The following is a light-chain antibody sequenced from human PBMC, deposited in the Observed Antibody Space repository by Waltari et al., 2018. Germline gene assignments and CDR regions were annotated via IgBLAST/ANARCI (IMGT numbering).Light chain of an antibody. V-gene: IGLV2-11*01. CDR3: CSDAGSYTGI. CDR1: SSDVGGSHY. CDR2: DVY. J-gene: IGLJ2*01. Sequence: QSALTQPRSVSGSPGQSVTISCTGTSSDVGGSHYLTWYQHLPGKAPILMLYDVYKRPCGVPDRYAGTRSGNAASLTVSGLQVGDEADYYCCSDAGSYTGIFGGGTKLTVL.